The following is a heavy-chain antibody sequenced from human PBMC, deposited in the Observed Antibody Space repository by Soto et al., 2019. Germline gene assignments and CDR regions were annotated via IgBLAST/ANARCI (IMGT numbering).Heavy chain of an antibody. D-gene: IGHD3-3*01. CDR2: ITGSGMTI. Sequence: GGSLRLSCAASGFTFSNYEMNWVRQAPGKGLEWVAHITGSGMTIYYADSMKGRITISRDNAKKSLFLQMNSLRGEDTAVYYCATDRFDFWSGAHNAFEIWGQGTMVTVSS. CDR3: ATDRFDFWSGAHNAFEI. V-gene: IGHV3-48*03. J-gene: IGHJ3*02. CDR1: GFTFSNYE.